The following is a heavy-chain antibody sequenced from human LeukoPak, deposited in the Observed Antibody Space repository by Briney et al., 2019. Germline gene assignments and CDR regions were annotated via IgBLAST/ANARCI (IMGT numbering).Heavy chain of an antibody. J-gene: IGHJ4*02. Sequence: GGSLRLSCAASGFTFSSYWMSWVRQAPGRGLERVANIKQDGSEKYYVDSVKGRFTISRDNAKNSLYLQMNSLRAEDTAVYYCARGLYSSSWYDWGQGTLVTVSS. D-gene: IGHD6-13*01. V-gene: IGHV3-7*01. CDR3: ARGLYSSSWYD. CDR2: IKQDGSEK. CDR1: GFTFSSYW.